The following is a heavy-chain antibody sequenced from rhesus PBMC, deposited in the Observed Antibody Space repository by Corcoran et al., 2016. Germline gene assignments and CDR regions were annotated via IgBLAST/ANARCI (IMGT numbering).Heavy chain of an antibody. CDR3: AKESIAAAGTIAFDF. Sequence: EGQLVESGGGLAKPGGSLRLSCAASGFTFSSYWMNWVRQTPGKGLEWISAINSCEGRPDYAESVKGRVTITRDNSKNTLSLQMNSLRAEDTDVYYCAKESIAAAGTIAFDFWGQGLRVTVSS. CDR1: GFTFSSYW. J-gene: IGHJ3*01. CDR2: INSCEGRP. V-gene: IGHV3S42*01. D-gene: IGHD6-25*01.